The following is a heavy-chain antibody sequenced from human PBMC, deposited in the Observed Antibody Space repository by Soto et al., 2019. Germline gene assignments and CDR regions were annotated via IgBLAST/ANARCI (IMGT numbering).Heavy chain of an antibody. J-gene: IGHJ4*02. CDR3: ARDKRDGPVDY. V-gene: IGHV4-31*03. CDR1: GGSISSGGYY. CDR2: IYYSGST. Sequence: SSETLSLTCTVSGGSISSGGYYWSWIRQHPGKGLEWIGYIYYSGSTYYNPSLKSRVTISVDTSKNQFSLKLSSVTAADTAVYYCARDKRDGPVDYWGQGTLVTVSS.